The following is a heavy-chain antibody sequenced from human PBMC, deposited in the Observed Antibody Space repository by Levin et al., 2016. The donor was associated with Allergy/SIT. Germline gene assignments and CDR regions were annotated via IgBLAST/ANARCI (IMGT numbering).Heavy chain of an antibody. V-gene: IGHV4-39*01. CDR2: IYYSGST. CDR3: ARLIAAAQHFDY. Sequence: RQAPGKGLEWIGSIYYSGSTYYNPSLKSRVTISVDTSKNQFSLKLSSVTAADTAVYYCARLIAAAQHFDYWGQGTLVTVSS. J-gene: IGHJ4*02. D-gene: IGHD6-13*01.